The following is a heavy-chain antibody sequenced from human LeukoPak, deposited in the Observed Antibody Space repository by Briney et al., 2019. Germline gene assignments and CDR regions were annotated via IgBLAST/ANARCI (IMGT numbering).Heavy chain of an antibody. J-gene: IGHJ5*02. CDR2: IYPGDSDT. CDR1: GHSFTSYW. CDR3: ATRVSIAAAGNWFDP. D-gene: IGHD6-13*01. V-gene: IGHV5-51*01. Sequence: GESLKISCKGSGHSFTSYWIGWVRQMPGKGLEWMGIIYPGDSDTRYSPSFQGQVTISADKSISTAYLQWSSLKASDTAMYYCATRVSIAAAGNWFDPWGQGTLVTVSS.